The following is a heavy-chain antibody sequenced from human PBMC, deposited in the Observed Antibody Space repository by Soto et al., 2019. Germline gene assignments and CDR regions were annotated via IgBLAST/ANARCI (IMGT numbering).Heavy chain of an antibody. Sequence: QVQLVESGGGVVQPGRSLRLSCAASGFTFSHYAMHWVRQAPGTGLEWVALMSYDGSNEYYADSVKGRFTISRDKSKNTRYLQRNSLRAEDTAVYYCAKDGSHNFDYWGQGTLVTVSS. CDR2: MSYDGSNE. D-gene: IGHD1-26*01. CDR3: AKDGSHNFDY. CDR1: GFTFSHYA. V-gene: IGHV3-30*18. J-gene: IGHJ4*02.